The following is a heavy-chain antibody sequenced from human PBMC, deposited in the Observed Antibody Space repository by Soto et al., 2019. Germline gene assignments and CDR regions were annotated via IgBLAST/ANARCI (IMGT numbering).Heavy chain of an antibody. Sequence: PGGSLRLSCAASGFTFGSYAMSWVRQAPGKGLEWVSAISGSGGSTYYADSVKGRFTISRDNSKNTLYLQMNSLRAEDTAVYYCAKGPVVMVYVDYFDYWGQGTLVTVSS. CDR2: ISGSGGST. CDR1: GFTFGSYA. J-gene: IGHJ4*02. V-gene: IGHV3-23*01. CDR3: AKGPVVMVYVDYFDY. D-gene: IGHD2-8*01.